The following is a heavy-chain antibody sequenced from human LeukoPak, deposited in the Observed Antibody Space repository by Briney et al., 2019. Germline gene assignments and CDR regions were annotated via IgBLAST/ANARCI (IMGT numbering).Heavy chain of an antibody. CDR2: ISGSGGST. Sequence: PGGSLRLSCAASEFTFSSYAMSWVRQAPGKGLEWVSAISGSGGSTYYADSVKGRFTISRDNAKNSLYLQMNSQRAEDTAVYYCARSGNAFDIWGQGTMVTVSS. CDR3: ARSGNAFDI. J-gene: IGHJ3*02. D-gene: IGHD3-10*01. V-gene: IGHV3-23*01. CDR1: EFTFSSYA.